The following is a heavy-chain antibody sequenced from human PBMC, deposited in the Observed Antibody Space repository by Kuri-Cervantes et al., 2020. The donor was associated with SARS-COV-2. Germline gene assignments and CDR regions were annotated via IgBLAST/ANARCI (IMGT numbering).Heavy chain of an antibody. V-gene: IGHV1-2*02. D-gene: IGHD2-15*01. J-gene: IGHJ6*03. CDR3: ARDVCSGGSCYHYYMDV. Sequence: GESLKISCAASGYTFTGYYMHWVRQAPGQGLEWMGWINPNSGGTNYAQKFQGRVTMTRDTSISTAYMELSRLRSDDTAVYYCARDVCSGGSCYHYYMDVWGKGTTVTVSS. CDR2: INPNSGGT. CDR1: GYTFTGYY.